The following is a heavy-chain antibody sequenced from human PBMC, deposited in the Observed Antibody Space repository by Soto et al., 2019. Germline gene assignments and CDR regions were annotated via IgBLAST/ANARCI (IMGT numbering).Heavy chain of an antibody. CDR2: IWYDGSNK. CDR1: GFTFSSYG. D-gene: IGHD3-10*01. Sequence: GGSLRLSCAASGFTFSSYGMHWVRQAPGKGLEWVAVIWYDGSNKYYADSVKGRFTISRDNSKNTLYLQMNSLRAEDTAVYYCARGRGGVKDYYGMDVWGQGTTVTVSS. J-gene: IGHJ6*02. V-gene: IGHV3-33*01. CDR3: ARGRGGVKDYYGMDV.